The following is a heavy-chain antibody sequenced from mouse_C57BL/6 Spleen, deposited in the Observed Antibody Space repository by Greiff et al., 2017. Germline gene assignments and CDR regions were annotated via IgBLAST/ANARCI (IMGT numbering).Heavy chain of an antibody. CDR3: AREGPYAMDY. V-gene: IGHV1-26*01. Sequence: EVQLQQSGPELVKPGASVKISCKASGYTFTDYYMNWVKQSHGKSLEWIGDINPNNGGTSYNQKFKGKATLTVDKSSSTAYMELRSLTSEDSAVYYCAREGPYAMDYWGQGTSVTVSS. CDR1: GYTFTDYY. J-gene: IGHJ4*01. CDR2: INPNNGGT.